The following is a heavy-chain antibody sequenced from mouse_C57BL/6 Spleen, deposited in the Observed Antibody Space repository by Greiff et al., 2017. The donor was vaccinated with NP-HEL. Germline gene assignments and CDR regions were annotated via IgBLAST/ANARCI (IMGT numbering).Heavy chain of an antibody. CDR3: ARRANWYYFDY. Sequence: VQLQQSGAELVKPGASVKLSCKASGYTFTSYWMQWVKQRPGQGLEWIGEIDPSDSYTNYNQKFKGKATLTVDTSSSTADMQLSSLTSEDSAVYYCARRANWYYFDYWGQGTTLTVSS. D-gene: IGHD4-1*01. J-gene: IGHJ2*01. CDR1: GYTFTSYW. CDR2: IDPSDSYT. V-gene: IGHV1-50*01.